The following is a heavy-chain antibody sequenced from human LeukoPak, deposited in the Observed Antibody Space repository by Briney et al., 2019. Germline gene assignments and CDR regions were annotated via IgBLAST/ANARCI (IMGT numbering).Heavy chain of an antibody. V-gene: IGHV3-21*01. Sequence: GGSLRLSRAASGFTFSSYSMNWVRQAPGKGLEWVSSISSSSSYIYYADSVKGRFTISRDNAKNSLYLQMNSLRAEDTAVYYCARETMVRGVLNWFDPWGQGTLVTVSS. CDR3: ARETMVRGVLNWFDP. D-gene: IGHD3-10*01. CDR1: GFTFSSYS. J-gene: IGHJ5*02. CDR2: ISSSSSYI.